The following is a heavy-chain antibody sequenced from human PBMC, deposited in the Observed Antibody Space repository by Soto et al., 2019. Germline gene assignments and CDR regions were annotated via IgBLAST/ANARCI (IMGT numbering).Heavy chain of an antibody. CDR2: ISSSSSYI. CDR3: ARSMVRGVIHY. V-gene: IGHV3-21*01. Sequence: GGALRLSCAASGFTFSSYSMNWVRQAPGKGLEWVSSISSSSSYIYYADSVKGRFTISRDNAKNSLYLQMNSLRAEDTAVYYCARSMVRGVIHYWGQGTLVTVSS. D-gene: IGHD3-10*01. CDR1: GFTFSSYS. J-gene: IGHJ4*02.